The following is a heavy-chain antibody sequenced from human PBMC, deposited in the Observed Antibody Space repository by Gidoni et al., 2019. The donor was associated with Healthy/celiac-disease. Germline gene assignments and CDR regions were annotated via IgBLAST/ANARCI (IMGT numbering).Heavy chain of an antibody. CDR1: VGSLSRSSYY. Sequence: QLQLQESGTGLVKPSETLSLTCTVSVGSLSRSSYYWGWIRQPPGKGLEWIGSIYYSGSTYYNPSLKSRVTISVDTSKNQFSLKLSSVTAADTAVYYCARQETEGLSYYFDYWGQGTLVTVSS. J-gene: IGHJ4*02. V-gene: IGHV4-39*01. CDR2: IYYSGST. CDR3: ARQETEGLSYYFDY. D-gene: IGHD3-16*02.